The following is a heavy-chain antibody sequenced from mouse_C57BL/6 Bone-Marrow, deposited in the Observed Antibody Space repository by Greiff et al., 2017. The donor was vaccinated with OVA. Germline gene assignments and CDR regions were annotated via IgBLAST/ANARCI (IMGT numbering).Heavy chain of an antibody. CDR2: ISDGGSYT. J-gene: IGHJ2*01. V-gene: IGHV5-4*01. Sequence: DVMLVESGGGLVKPGGSLKLSCAASGFTFSSYAMSWVRQTPEKRLEWVATISDGGSYTYYPDNVKGRFTISRDNAKNNLYLQMSHLKSEDTAMYYCARDSYDYDYFDYWGQGTTLTVSS. CDR1: GFTFSSYA. CDR3: ARDSYDYDYFDY. D-gene: IGHD2-4*01.